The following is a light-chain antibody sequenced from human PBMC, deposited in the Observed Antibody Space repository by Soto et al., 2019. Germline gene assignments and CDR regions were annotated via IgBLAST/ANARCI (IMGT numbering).Light chain of an antibody. J-gene: IGLJ1*01. CDR1: SSNIGGGYD. Sequence: QSALAQPPSVSGAPGQRVTISCTGTSSNIGGGYDVNWYQQLPGTAPKLLIYGDMNRPSGVPDRFSGSRSGTSASLAIAGLQAEDEADYYCQSYDSRLSGYVFGAGTKVTGL. V-gene: IGLV1-40*01. CDR3: QSYDSRLSGYV. CDR2: GDM.